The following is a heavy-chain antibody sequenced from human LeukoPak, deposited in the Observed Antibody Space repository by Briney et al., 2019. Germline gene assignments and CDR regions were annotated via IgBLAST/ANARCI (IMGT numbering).Heavy chain of an antibody. V-gene: IGHV3-30*18. D-gene: IGHD6-13*01. CDR2: ISYDGSNK. CDR3: AKDLYSSSWYGIDDYYYYYGMDV. J-gene: IGHJ6*02. Sequence: GGSLRLSRAASGFTFSSYGMHWVRQAPGKGLEWVAVISYDGSNKYYADSVKGRFTISRDNSKNTLYLQMNSLRAEDTAVYYCAKDLYSSSWYGIDDYYYYYGMDVWGQGTTVTVSS. CDR1: GFTFSSYG.